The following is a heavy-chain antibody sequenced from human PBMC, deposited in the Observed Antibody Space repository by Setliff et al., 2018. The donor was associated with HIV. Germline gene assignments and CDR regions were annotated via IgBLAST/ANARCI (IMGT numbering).Heavy chain of an antibody. V-gene: IGHV4-39*01. Sequence: NPSETLSLTCSVSGGSVIKDKFYWGWIRQAPAKGLEWIGTLYDTGRTYYNPPLKSRVSIFVDTTKNEFSLNLWSVTAADTAVYFCVNSGYDGDYYYYYMDVWGKGTTVTVS. CDR2: LYDTGRT. CDR3: VNSGYDGDYYYYYMDV. CDR1: GGSVIKDKFY. J-gene: IGHJ6*03. D-gene: IGHD5-12*01.